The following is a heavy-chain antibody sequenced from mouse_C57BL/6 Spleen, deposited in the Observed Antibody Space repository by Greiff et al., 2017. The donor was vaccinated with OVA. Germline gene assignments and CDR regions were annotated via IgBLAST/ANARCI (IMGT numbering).Heavy chain of an antibody. V-gene: IGHV1-50*01. CDR3: TRHGYLDY. J-gene: IGHJ2*01. CDR2: IDPSDSYT. D-gene: IGHD1-1*02. CDR1: GYTFTSYW. Sequence: QVQLQQPGAELVKPGASVKLSCKASGYTFTSYWMQWVKQRPGQGLEWIGEIDPSDSYTNYNQKFKGKATLTVDTSSSTACMQLSSLTSEDSAVYYCTRHGYLDYWGQGTTLTVSS.